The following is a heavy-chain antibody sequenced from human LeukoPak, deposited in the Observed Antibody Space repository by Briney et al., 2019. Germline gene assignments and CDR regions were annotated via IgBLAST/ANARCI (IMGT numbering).Heavy chain of an antibody. CDR1: GGSISSSSYY. CDR3: ARERLYDFRSGYNLGDAFDI. V-gene: IGHV4-39*07. D-gene: IGHD3-3*01. CDR2: IYDSGST. J-gene: IGHJ3*02. Sequence: SETLSLTCTVSGGSISSSSYYWGWIRQPPGKGLQWIGSIYDSGSTYSNPSLKSRLTISVDTSKNQFSLKLSSVTAADTAVYYCARERLYDFRSGYNLGDAFDIWGQGTMVTVSS.